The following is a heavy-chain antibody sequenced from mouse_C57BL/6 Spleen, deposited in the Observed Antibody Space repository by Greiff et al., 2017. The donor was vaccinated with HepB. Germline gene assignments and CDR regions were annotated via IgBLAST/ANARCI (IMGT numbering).Heavy chain of an antibody. J-gene: IGHJ4*01. V-gene: IGHV5-17*01. Sequence: EVKLMESGGGLVKPGGSLKLSCAASGFTFSDYGMHWVRQAPEKGLEWVAYISSGSSTIYYADTVKGRFTISRDNAKNTLFLQMTSLRSEDTAMYYCARENGYAMDYWGQGTSVIVSS. CDR1: GFTFSDYG. CDR3: ARENGYAMDY. CDR2: ISSGSSTI.